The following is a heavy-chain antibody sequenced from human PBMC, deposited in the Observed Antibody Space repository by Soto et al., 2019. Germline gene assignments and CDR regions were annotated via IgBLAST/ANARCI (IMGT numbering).Heavy chain of an antibody. J-gene: IGHJ6*04. D-gene: IGHD2-2*02. CDR1: GFTFSTYS. CDR3: AREYTAWPLGYGLEV. V-gene: IGHV3-21*01. CDR2: ISSRSDI. Sequence: GGSLRLSCVGSGFTFSTYSINWVRQAPGKGLEWFSSISSRSDIYYADSVKGRFTISRDNAKNSVSLQMNSLRAEDTAVYYCAREYTAWPLGYGLEVWGKGTKVTVS.